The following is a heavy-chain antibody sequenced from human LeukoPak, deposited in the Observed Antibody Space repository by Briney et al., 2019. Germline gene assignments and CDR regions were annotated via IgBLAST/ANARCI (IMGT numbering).Heavy chain of an antibody. CDR1: GGSISSGGYY. CDR2: IYYSGST. Sequence: PSETLSPTCTVSGGSISSGGYYWSWIRQPPGQGLEWIGYIYYSGSTYYNPSLKSRVTISVDTSKNQFSLKLSSVTAADTAVYYCARGLLFGWFDPRGQGTLVTVSS. J-gene: IGHJ5*02. D-gene: IGHD2-21*02. CDR3: ARGLLFGWFDP. V-gene: IGHV4-31*03.